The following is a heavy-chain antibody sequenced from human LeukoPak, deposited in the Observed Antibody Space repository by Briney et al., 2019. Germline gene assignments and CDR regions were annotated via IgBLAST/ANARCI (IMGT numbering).Heavy chain of an antibody. CDR1: GFTFDDYA. J-gene: IGHJ6*02. CDR2: ISWDGGST. Sequence: GGSLRLSCAASGFTFDDYAMHWVRQAPGKGLEWVSLISWDGGSTYYADSVKGRFTISRDNSKNSLYLQMNSLRAEDTALYYCAKDIGGAAAGTDGMDVWGQGTTVTVSS. CDR3: AKDIGGAAAGTDGMDV. D-gene: IGHD6-13*01. V-gene: IGHV3-43D*03.